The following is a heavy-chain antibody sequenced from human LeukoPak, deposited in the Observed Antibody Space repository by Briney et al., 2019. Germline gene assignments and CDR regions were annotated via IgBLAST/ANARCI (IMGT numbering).Heavy chain of an antibody. CDR1: GGTFSSYT. Sequence: ASVKVSCKASGGTFSSYTISWVRQAPGQGLEWMGRIIPILGIANYAQKFRGRVTITADKSTSTAYMELSSLRSEDTAVYYCARADIAVAAPSDYWSQGTLVTVSS. J-gene: IGHJ4*02. V-gene: IGHV1-69*02. CDR3: ARADIAVAAPSDY. D-gene: IGHD6-19*01. CDR2: IIPILGIA.